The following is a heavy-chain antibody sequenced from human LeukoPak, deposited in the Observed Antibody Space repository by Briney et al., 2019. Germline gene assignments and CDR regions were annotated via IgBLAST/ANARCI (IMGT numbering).Heavy chain of an antibody. D-gene: IGHD2-2*01. J-gene: IGHJ3*02. Sequence: PGGSLRLSCAASGFTFSGYWMHWVRQAPGKGLVWVSRINSDGSSTTYADSVKGRFSISRDNAKNTLNLQMNSLRAEDTAVYYCASDRSTNCCYGFDIWGQGTMVTVSS. CDR1: GFTFSGYW. V-gene: IGHV3-74*01. CDR3: ASDRSTNCCYGFDI. CDR2: INSDGSST.